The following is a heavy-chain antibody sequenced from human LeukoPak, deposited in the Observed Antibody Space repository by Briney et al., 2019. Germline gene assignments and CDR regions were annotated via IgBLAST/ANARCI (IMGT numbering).Heavy chain of an antibody. CDR1: GGSFSAYY. CDR2: INHSGST. CDR3: AKGRPGYSSSWYRWFDP. Sequence: PSETLSLTCAVYGGSFSAYYWSWIRQPPGKGLEWIGEINHSGSTNYNPSLKSRVTISVDTSKNQFSLKLSSVTAADTAVYYCAKGRPGYSSSWYRWFDPWGQGTLVTVSS. J-gene: IGHJ5*02. V-gene: IGHV4-34*01. D-gene: IGHD6-13*01.